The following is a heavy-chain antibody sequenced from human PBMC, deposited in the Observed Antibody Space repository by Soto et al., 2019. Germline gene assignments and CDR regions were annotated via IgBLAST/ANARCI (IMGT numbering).Heavy chain of an antibody. Sequence: GGSLRLSCAASGFTFSSYDMHWVRQATGKGLEWVSAIGTAGDTYYPGSVKGRFTISRENAKNSLYLQMNSLRAEDTAVYYCARGGYAVNFDYWGQGTLVTVSS. CDR3: ARGGYAVNFDY. CDR2: IGTAGDT. J-gene: IGHJ4*02. V-gene: IGHV3-13*01. D-gene: IGHD5-12*01. CDR1: GFTFSSYD.